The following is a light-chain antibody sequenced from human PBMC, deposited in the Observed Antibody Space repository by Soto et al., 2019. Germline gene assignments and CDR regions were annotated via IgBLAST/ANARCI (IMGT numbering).Light chain of an antibody. V-gene: IGLV3-21*02. CDR1: NXESKS. Sequence: SYELTQPPSVSVAPGQTARLKRGATNXESKSVHWYQVRPGQAPVLVVYDDTERPSGIPERLSGSNSGDTATLTISRVEAGDEAEYYCQVWDSSSAHPYVYGPGTKVTV. CDR3: QVWDSSSAHPYV. CDR2: DDT. J-gene: IGLJ1*01.